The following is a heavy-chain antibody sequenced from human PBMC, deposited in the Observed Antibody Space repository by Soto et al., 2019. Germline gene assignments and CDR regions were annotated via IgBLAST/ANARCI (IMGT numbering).Heavy chain of an antibody. CDR2: ISGSGGST. CDR1: GFTFSIYA. D-gene: IGHD1-20*01. Sequence: EVQLLESGGGLVQPGGSLRLACAASGFTFSIYAMSWVRQAPGKGLEWVSGISGSGGSTDYADSVKGRFTISRDNSKNTLYLQMNSLSAEDTAVYYCAKDNWNYGDYWGQGTLVTVSS. J-gene: IGHJ4*02. CDR3: AKDNWNYGDY. V-gene: IGHV3-23*01.